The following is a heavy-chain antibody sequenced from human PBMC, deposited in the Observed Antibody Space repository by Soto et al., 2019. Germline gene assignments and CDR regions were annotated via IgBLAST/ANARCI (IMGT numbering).Heavy chain of an antibody. CDR2: VHHSWGS. V-gene: IGHV4-59*08. J-gene: IGHJ6*02. CDR1: GGSISSYY. CDR3: ARQGFGPLHGLVDV. D-gene: IGHD3-10*01. Sequence: QVQLQESGPGLVKPSETMSLSCTVSGGSISSYYWSWFRQSPGKRMEWIGYVHHSWGSSYNPSLQSLDAISLDTSTSQFSLKVTSVTATDTAVYYCARQGFGPLHGLVDVWGQGTTVTVSS.